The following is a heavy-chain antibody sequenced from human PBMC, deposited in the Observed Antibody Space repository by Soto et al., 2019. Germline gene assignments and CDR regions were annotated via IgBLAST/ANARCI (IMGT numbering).Heavy chain of an antibody. D-gene: IGHD5-18*01. J-gene: IGHJ4*02. Sequence: GGSLRLSCAASGFTFSSYAMSWVRQAPGKGLEWVSAISGSGGSTYYADSVKGRFPISRDNSKNTLYLQMNSLRAEDTAVYYCAKPPAGTAMVIHDYWGQGTLVTVSS. CDR1: GFTFSSYA. CDR3: AKPPAGTAMVIHDY. CDR2: ISGSGGST. V-gene: IGHV3-23*01.